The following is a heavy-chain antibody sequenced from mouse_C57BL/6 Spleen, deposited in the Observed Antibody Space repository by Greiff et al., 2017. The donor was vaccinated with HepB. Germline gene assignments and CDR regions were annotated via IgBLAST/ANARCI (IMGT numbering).Heavy chain of an antibody. CDR2: IDPSDSYT. Sequence: QVQLQQPGAELVMPGASVKLSCKASGYTFTSYWMHWVKQRPGQGLEWSGEIDPSDSYTNYNQKFKGKSTLTVDKSSSTAYMQLSSLTSEDSAVYYCARNDYAMDYWGQGTSVTVSS. V-gene: IGHV1-69*01. CDR1: GYTFTSYW. J-gene: IGHJ4*01. CDR3: ARNDYAMDY.